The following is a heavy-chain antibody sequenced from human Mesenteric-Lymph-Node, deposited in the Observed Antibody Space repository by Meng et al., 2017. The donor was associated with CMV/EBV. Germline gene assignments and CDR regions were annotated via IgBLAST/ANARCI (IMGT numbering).Heavy chain of an antibody. D-gene: IGHD2-15*01. V-gene: IGHV3-21*01. CDR2: ISTNSAHT. CDR3: VRAGSSGDTCFYLYF. J-gene: IGHJ4*02. CDR1: GFTFSSYI. Sequence: GESLKISCAASGFTFSSYIMNWVRQAPGRGLEWVSSISTNSAHTQYADSVVGRFTISRDDADNSLFLHMNNLRAEDTAVYYCVRAGSSGDTCFYLYFWGQGTLVTVSS.